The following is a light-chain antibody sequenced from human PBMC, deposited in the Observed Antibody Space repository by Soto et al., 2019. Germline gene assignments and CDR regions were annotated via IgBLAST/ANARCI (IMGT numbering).Light chain of an antibody. V-gene: IGLV2-14*01. Sequence: QSVLTQPASVSGSPGQSITISCTGTSSDIGAYNYVSWYQQHPGKAPKLMIYDVSHRPSGISNRFSGSKSGNTASLTISGLQAEDEADYYCSSSTSSTTHVVFGGGTQLTVL. CDR1: SSDIGAYNY. CDR2: DVS. CDR3: SSSTSSTTHVV. J-gene: IGLJ2*01.